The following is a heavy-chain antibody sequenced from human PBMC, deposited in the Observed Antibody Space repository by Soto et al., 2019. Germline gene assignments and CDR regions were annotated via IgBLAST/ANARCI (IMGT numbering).Heavy chain of an antibody. J-gene: IGHJ4*02. CDR2: IYYSGST. CDR3: ARDSGGYCRGGSCYMFVY. CDR1: GGSISSGGYY. D-gene: IGHD2-15*01. Sequence: SETLSLTCTVSGGSISSGGYYWSWIRQHPGKGLEWIGYIYYSGSTYYNPSLKSRVTISVDTSKNQFSLKLSSVTAADTAVYYCARDSGGYCRGGSCYMFVYWGQGTLVTVSS. V-gene: IGHV4-31*03.